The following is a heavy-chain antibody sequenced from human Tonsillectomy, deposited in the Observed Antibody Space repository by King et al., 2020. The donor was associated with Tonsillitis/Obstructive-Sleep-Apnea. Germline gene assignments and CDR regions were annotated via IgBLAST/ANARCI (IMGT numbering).Heavy chain of an antibody. Sequence: VQLQESGPGLVKPSETLSLTCTVSGGSISSYYWSWIRQPPGKGLEWIGYIDYSGSTHYNPSLKSRDTISVDTSKNQFSLKLSSVAAADTAVYYCARHGPMSDAFDLWGQGTMVTVSS. D-gene: IGHD3-10*02. J-gene: IGHJ3*01. V-gene: IGHV4-59*08. CDR3: ARHGPMSDAFDL. CDR1: GGSISSYY. CDR2: IDYSGST.